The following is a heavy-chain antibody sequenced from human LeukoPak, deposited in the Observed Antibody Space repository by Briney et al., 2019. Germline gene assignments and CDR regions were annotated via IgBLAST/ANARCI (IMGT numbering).Heavy chain of an antibody. CDR2: ISGDGGST. Sequence: GWSLRLSCAASGFTLDHYAMHWVRQAPGKGPEWVCLISGDGGSTYYAGSVKSRFTISRDNSKKYLYLQMNSLRTEDTALYYCANDIRYDYYYGMDVWGQGTTVTVSS. CDR3: ANDIRYDYYYGMDV. CDR1: GFTLDHYA. D-gene: IGHD2-2*01. J-gene: IGHJ6*02. V-gene: IGHV3-43*02.